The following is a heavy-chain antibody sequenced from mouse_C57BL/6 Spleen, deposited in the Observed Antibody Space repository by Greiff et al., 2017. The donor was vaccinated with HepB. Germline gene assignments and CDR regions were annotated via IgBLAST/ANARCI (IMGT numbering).Heavy chain of an antibody. J-gene: IGHJ4*01. CDR2: IDPSDSYT. V-gene: IGHV1-50*01. CDR3: ARWGDSSGYHYAMDY. CDR1: GYTFTSYW. D-gene: IGHD3-2*02. Sequence: QVQLQQPGAELVKPGASVKLSCKASGYTFTSYWMQWVKQRPGQGLEWIGEIDPSDSYTNYNQKFKGKATLTVDTSSSTAYMQLSSLTSEDSAVYYCARWGDSSGYHYAMDYWGQGPSVTVSS.